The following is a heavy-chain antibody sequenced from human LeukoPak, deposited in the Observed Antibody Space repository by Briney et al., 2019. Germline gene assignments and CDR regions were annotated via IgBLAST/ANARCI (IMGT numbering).Heavy chain of an antibody. Sequence: PGGSLRLSCAASGFTFSTYWMSWVRQAPGKGLEWVANIKQDGSEKYYVDSVKGRFTISRDNAKNSLSLQMSSLRAEDTAVYYCAGVGRYSGYPFDYWGQGTLVTVPS. D-gene: IGHD5-12*01. J-gene: IGHJ4*02. CDR1: GFTFSTYW. CDR2: IKQDGSEK. V-gene: IGHV3-7*01. CDR3: AGVGRYSGYPFDY.